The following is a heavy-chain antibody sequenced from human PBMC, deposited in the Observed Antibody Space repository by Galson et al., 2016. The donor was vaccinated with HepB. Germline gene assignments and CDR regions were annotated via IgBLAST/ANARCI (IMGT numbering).Heavy chain of an antibody. Sequence: SLRLSCAASEFTVSSNYMPWVRQAPGKGLEWVSIIYTGGDTYYADSVKGRFTISRDNSKSSLYLQMSGLRPNDTAFYYCATTRLLDNWGQGILVTVSS. V-gene: IGHV3-53*01. CDR2: IYTGGDT. CDR1: EFTVSSNY. CDR3: ATTRLLDN. J-gene: IGHJ4*02.